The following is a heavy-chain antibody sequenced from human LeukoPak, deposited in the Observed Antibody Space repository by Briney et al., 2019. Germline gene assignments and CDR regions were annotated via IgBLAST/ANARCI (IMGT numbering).Heavy chain of an antibody. J-gene: IGHJ6*02. CDR3: ARGRHCSSTSCYNYYYYGMDV. V-gene: IGHV1-69*08. D-gene: IGHD2-2*02. CDR2: NIPILGKA. CDR1: GGTLSSYT. Sequence: AVKVSCKASGGTLSSYTISWVGQAPGQVLEWMGRNIPILGKANYAQKFQGRVTITADKSTSTAYMELSSLRSKDTAVYYCARGRHCSSTSCYNYYYYGMDVWGQGTTVTVSS.